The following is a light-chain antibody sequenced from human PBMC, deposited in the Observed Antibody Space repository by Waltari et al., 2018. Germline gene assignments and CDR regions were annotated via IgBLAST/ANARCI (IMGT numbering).Light chain of an antibody. J-gene: IGKJ4*01. Sequence: DIQMTQSPPSVSASVGDRVIISCRASKDISRWLGWYQQKPGKAAKFLIYDASTLQSGVPFRFSGSGSGTDFTLTISSLQPEDFATYYCQQGDRFPLTFGGGTKVEI. CDR3: QQGDRFPLT. CDR2: DAS. CDR1: KDISRW. V-gene: IGKV1-12*01.